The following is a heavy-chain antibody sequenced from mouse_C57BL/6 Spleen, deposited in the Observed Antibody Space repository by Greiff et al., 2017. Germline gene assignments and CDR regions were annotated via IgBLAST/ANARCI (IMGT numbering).Heavy chain of an antibody. Sequence: EVKLQESGPGLVKPSQSLSLTCSVTGYSITSGYYWNWIRQFPGNKLEWMGYISYDGSNNYNPSLKNRISITRDTSKNQFFLKLNSVTTEDTATYYCARRVAGFDYWGQGTTLTVSS. J-gene: IGHJ2*01. V-gene: IGHV3-6*01. CDR2: ISYDGSN. CDR3: ARRVAGFDY. CDR1: GYSITSGYY. D-gene: IGHD1-1*01.